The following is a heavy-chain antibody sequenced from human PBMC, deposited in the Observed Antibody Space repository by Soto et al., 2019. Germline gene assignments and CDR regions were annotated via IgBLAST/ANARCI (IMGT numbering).Heavy chain of an antibody. D-gene: IGHD2-21*01. V-gene: IGHV5-51*01. CDR1: AYSFTNYL. Sequence: GESLKISCKGAAYSFTNYLIALVRQMPGKGLEWMGIIYPGDSDRRYNPSFQGQVTISADKSISTAYLQWSSLKASDTAMYYCARLVNIFDFDYWGQGTLVTVSS. J-gene: IGHJ4*02. CDR2: IYPGDSDR. CDR3: ARLVNIFDFDY.